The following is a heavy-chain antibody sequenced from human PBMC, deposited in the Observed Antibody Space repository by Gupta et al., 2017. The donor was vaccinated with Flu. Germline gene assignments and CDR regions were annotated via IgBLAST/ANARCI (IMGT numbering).Heavy chain of an antibody. CDR1: GGSISSYY. Sequence: QVQLQESGPGLMKPSETLSLTCTVSGGSISSYYWSWIRQPPGKGLEWIGYIYYSGSTNFNPSLKSRVTISVDTSKNQFSLNLSSVTAADTAVYYCARGGAKGRPAFDIWGQGTMVTVSS. V-gene: IGHV4-59*01. D-gene: IGHD4/OR15-4a*01. J-gene: IGHJ3*02. CDR2: IYYSGST. CDR3: ARGGAKGRPAFDI.